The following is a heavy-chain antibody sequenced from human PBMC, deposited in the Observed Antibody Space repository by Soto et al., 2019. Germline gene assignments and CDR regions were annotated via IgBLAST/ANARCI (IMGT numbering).Heavy chain of an antibody. CDR1: GGSISSGGYY. J-gene: IGHJ4*02. V-gene: IGHV4-31*03. D-gene: IGHD6-13*01. CDR3: ARDISSSWYDY. CDR2: IYYSGST. Sequence: LSLTCTVSGGSISSGGYYWSWIRQHPGKGLEWIGYIYYSGSTYYNPSLKSRVTISVDTSKNQFSLKLSSVTAADTAVYYCARDISSSWYDYWGQGTLVTVSS.